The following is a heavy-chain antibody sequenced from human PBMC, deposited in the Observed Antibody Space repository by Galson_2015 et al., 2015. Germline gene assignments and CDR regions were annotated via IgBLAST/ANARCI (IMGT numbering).Heavy chain of an antibody. Sequence: SVKVSCKASGGTFSSYAISWVRQAPGQGLEWMGGIIPIFGTANYAQKFQGRVTITADESTSTAYMELSSLRSEDTAVYYCARLGILTADYYYGMDVWGQGTTVTVSS. D-gene: IGHD2-8*01. J-gene: IGHJ6*02. CDR3: ARLGILTADYYYGMDV. V-gene: IGHV1-69*13. CDR1: GGTFSSYA. CDR2: IIPIFGTA.